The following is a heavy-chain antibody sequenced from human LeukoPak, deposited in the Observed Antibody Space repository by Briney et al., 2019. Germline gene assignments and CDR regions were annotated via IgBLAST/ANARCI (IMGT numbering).Heavy chain of an antibody. CDR1: GFTVSSNY. D-gene: IGHD2-2*01. Sequence: GGSLRLSCAASGFTVSSNYMSWVRQAPGKGLEWVSVIYSGGSTYYADSVKGRFTISRDNSKNTLYLQMNSLRAEDTAVYYCARETGYCSSTSCLADYYYYGMDVWGQGTTVTVSS. V-gene: IGHV3-66*01. CDR2: IYSGGST. J-gene: IGHJ6*02. CDR3: ARETGYCSSTSCLADYYYYGMDV.